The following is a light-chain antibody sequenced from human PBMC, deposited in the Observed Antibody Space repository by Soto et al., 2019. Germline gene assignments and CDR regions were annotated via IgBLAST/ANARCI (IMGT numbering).Light chain of an antibody. Sequence: QSALTQPASVSGSPGQSITISCTGTSSDVGSYNLVSWYQQHPGKAPKLMIYEGSKRPSGVSNRFSGSKSGNTASPTISGLQAEDEAGYYCCSYAGSNAIHVVFGGGTNLTVL. CDR1: SSDVGSYNL. J-gene: IGLJ2*01. CDR3: CSYAGSNAIHVV. CDR2: EGS. V-gene: IGLV2-23*03.